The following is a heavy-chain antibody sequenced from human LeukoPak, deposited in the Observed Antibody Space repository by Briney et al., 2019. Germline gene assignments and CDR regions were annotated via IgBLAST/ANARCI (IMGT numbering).Heavy chain of an antibody. CDR3: ARHGWASVIVGFLHAFDI. CDR2: IYYSGST. Sequence: SETLSLTCTVSGGSTTSYYWSWIRQPPGKGLEWIGYIYYSGSTNYNLSLKSRVTISVDTSKNQFSLKLTSVTAADTAVYYCARHGWASVIVGFLHAFDIWGQGTMVTFSS. CDR1: GGSTTSYY. J-gene: IGHJ3*02. D-gene: IGHD3-22*01. V-gene: IGHV4-59*08.